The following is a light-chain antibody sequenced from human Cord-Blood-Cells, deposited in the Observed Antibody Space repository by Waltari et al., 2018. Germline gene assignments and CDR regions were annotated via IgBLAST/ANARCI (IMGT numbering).Light chain of an antibody. J-gene: IGLJ3*02. CDR2: EDN. CDR1: SGSIASTY. V-gene: IGLV6-57*01. CDR3: QSYDSSNRV. Sequence: NFMLTQPHSVSESPGKTVTISFTRSSGSIASTYVQWYQQRPGSSPTTVIYEDNQRPSGVPDRFSGSIDSSSNSASLTISGLKTEDEADYYCQSYDSSNRVFGGGTKLTVL.